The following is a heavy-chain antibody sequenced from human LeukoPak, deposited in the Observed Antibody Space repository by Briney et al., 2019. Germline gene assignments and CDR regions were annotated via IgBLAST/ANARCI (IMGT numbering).Heavy chain of an antibody. J-gene: IGHJ1*01. CDR1: GYTFTGYY. Sequence: ASVKVSCKASGYTFTGYYMHWVRQAPGQGLEWMGWINPNSGGTNYAQKFQGRVTITADKSTSTAYMELSSMRSEDTAVYYCAREVGPGPRASAASAEYFQHWGQGTLVTVSS. CDR3: AREVGPGPRASAASAEYFQH. V-gene: IGHV1-2*02. CDR2: INPNSGGT. D-gene: IGHD1-26*01.